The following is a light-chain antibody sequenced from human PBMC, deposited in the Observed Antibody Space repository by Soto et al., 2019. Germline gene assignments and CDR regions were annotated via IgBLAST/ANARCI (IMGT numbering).Light chain of an antibody. V-gene: IGLV2-14*01. CDR1: SSDVGGYNY. CDR2: EVS. CDR3: SSYTSGSTSYV. J-gene: IGLJ1*01. Sequence: QSSLTQPAPLSGSPGQSITISCTGTSSDVGGYNYVSWYQHHPGKAPKLMIYEVSNRPSGVSHRFSGSKSGNTASLTISGLQSEHEADYYCSSYTSGSTSYVFGTESKVTGL.